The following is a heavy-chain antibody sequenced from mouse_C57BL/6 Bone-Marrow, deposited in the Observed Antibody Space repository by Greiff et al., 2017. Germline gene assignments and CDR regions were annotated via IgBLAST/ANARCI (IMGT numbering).Heavy chain of an antibody. CDR3: AIEYGNCFYY. V-gene: IGHV1S81*02. Sequence: QVQLQQPGAELVKPGASVKLSCKASGYTFTSYWMHWVKQRPGQGLEWIGEINPSNGRTNYNEKFKSKATLTVDNTSSTAYMQLSSLTSEDSAVYYCAIEYGNCFYYCGQGTTLTVSS. CDR2: INPSNGRT. J-gene: IGHJ2*01. D-gene: IGHD2-10*02. CDR1: GYTFTSYW.